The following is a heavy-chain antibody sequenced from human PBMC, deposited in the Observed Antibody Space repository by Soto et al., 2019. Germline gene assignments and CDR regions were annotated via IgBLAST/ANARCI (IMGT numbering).Heavy chain of an antibody. V-gene: IGHV2-5*02. CDR1: GFSVSTSGVG. D-gene: IGHD2-15*01. J-gene: IGHJ6*02. Sequence: QITLKESGPALVKPTQTLTLTCTFSGFSVSTSGVGVAWIRQPPGKALEWLALIYWDDDKRYSPFLQSRVTFTKDTSKNQVVLTMPNMDPVDTATYYCAHKGGRGAGMDVWGQGTTVTVSS. CDR2: IYWDDDK. CDR3: AHKGGRGAGMDV.